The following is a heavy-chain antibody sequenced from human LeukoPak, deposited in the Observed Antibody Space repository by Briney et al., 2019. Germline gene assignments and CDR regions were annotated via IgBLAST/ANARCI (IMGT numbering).Heavy chain of an antibody. J-gene: IGHJ4*02. D-gene: IGHD3-22*01. CDR2: IYFSGST. V-gene: IGHV4-31*03. CDR1: GVSISSSGYY. CDR3: ARKVAGSGNYDY. Sequence: SETLSLTCTVSGVSISSSGYYWSWIRQHPGKGLEWIGYIYFSGSTYYNPSLKGRVTISLDTSKNQFSLKLNSVTAADTAMYYCARKVAGSGNYDYWGQGTLVTVSS.